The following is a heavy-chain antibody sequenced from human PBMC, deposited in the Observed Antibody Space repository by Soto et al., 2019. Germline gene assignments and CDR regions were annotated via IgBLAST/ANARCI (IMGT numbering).Heavy chain of an antibody. CDR3: ASKFGELLADAFDI. J-gene: IGHJ3*02. CDR1: NASISSRKW. V-gene: IGHV4-4*02. CDR2: IYHSGSI. Sequence: QVHLQESGPGLVKPSGTLSLTCTVSNASISSRKWWTWVRQTPGKGLEWIGEIYHSGSINHNPSLKRRVTKSVDKSKNQFSLRITSVTAADTGVYYCASKFGELLADAFDIWGQGTVVTVSS. D-gene: IGHD3-10*01.